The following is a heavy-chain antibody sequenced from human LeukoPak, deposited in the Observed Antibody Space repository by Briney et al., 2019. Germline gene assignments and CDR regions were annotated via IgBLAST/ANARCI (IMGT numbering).Heavy chain of an antibody. V-gene: IGHV1-18*01. Sequence: ASVKVSCKASGYTFTSYGISWVRQAPGQGLEWMGWISAYNGNTNYAQKLQDRVTMTTNTSTSTAYMELRSLRSDDTAVYYCAREGGHYDILTGYYNKETQNWFDPWGQGTLVTVSS. J-gene: IGHJ5*02. CDR1: GYTFTSYG. CDR2: ISAYNGNT. CDR3: AREGGHYDILTGYYNKETQNWFDP. D-gene: IGHD3-9*01.